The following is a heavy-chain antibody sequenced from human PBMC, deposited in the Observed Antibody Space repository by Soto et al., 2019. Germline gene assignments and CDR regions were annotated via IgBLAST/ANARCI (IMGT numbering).Heavy chain of an antibody. CDR1: GFTFSSYA. V-gene: IGHV3-30-3*01. CDR3: ARGSGIAAAGTGMDV. D-gene: IGHD6-13*01. J-gene: IGHJ6*02. CDR2: ISYDGSNK. Sequence: GGSLRLSCAASGFTFSSYAMHWVRQAPGKGLEWVAVISYDGSNKYYADSVKGRFTISRDNSKNTLYLQMNSLRAEDTAVYYCARGSGIAAAGTGMDVWGQGTTVTVSS.